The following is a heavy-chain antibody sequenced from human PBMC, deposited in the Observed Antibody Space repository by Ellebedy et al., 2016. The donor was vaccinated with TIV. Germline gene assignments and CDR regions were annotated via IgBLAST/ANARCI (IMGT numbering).Heavy chain of an antibody. J-gene: IGHJ4*02. D-gene: IGHD4-23*01. V-gene: IGHV1-2*02. CDR3: ARVGDYLRWFDY. CDR1: GYTFTGYY. Sequence: AALVKVSCKASGYTFTGYYMHWVRQAPGQGLEWMGWINPKSGGTNYAQKFQGRVTMTRDTSISTAYMELSRLRSDDTAVYYCARVGDYLRWFDYWGQGTLVTVSS. CDR2: INPKSGGT.